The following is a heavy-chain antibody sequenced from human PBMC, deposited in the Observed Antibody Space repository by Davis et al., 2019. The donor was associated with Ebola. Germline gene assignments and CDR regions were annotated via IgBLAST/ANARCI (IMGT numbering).Heavy chain of an antibody. CDR2: INPNTGGT. D-gene: IGHD4-17*01. CDR1: GYTFTGYY. CDR3: ARPDYGDYNWFDP. J-gene: IGHJ5*02. Sequence: AASVKVSCKASGYTFTGYYMHWVRQAPGQGLEWMGWINPNTGGTNYAQKFQGRVTITRDTSISTAYMELSRLRSDDTAVYYCARPDYGDYNWFDPWGQGTLVTVSS. V-gene: IGHV1-2*02.